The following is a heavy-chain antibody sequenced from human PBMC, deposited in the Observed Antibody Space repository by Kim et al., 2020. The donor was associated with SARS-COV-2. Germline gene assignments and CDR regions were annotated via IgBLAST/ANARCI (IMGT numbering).Heavy chain of an antibody. V-gene: IGHV4-61*02. CDR3: ARDRSRVRELNWFDP. CDR2: IYTSGST. D-gene: IGHD3-10*01. J-gene: IGHJ5*02. CDR1: GGSISSGSYY. Sequence: SETLSLTCTVSGGSISSGSYYWSWIRQPAGKGLEWIGRIYTSGSTNYNPSLKSRVTISVDTSKNQFSLKLSSVTAADTAVYYCARDRSRVRELNWFDPWGQGTLVTVSS.